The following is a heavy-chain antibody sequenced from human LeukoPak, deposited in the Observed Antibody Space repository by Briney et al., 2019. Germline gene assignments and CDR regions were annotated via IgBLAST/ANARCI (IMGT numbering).Heavy chain of an antibody. CDR3: AKGWIQLWSVDY. V-gene: IGHV3-30*02. CDR1: GFTFSSYG. J-gene: IGHJ4*02. Sequence: GGSLKLSCAASGFTFSSYGMHWVRQAPGRGLEWVAFIRYDGSNKYYADSVKGRFTISRDNSKNTLYLQMNSLRAEDTAVYYCAKGWIQLWSVDYWGQGTLVTVSS. CDR2: IRYDGSNK. D-gene: IGHD5-18*01.